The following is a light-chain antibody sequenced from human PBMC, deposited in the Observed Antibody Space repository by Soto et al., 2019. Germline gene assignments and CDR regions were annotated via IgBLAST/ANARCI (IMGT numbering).Light chain of an antibody. J-gene: IGKJ4*01. CDR2: GAS. V-gene: IGKV3-20*01. CDR3: QQYGSSRLT. CDR1: QSVSSSF. Sequence: EIVLTQSPGTLSLSPWERATLSCRASQSVSSSFLTWYQQKPGQAPRLLIYGASSRATGIPDRFSGRESGTDLTLTISRLEPEDFAVYYCQQYGSSRLTFGGGTKVDI.